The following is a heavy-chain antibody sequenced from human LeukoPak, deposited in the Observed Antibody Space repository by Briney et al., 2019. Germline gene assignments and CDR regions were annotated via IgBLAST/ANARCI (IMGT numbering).Heavy chain of an antibody. CDR1: GFTFSSYL. Sequence: GGSLRLSCAASGFTFSSYLMSWVRQAPGKGLEWVSGISGSGDNTYYADSVKGRFTISRDNSKNTLYVQMNSLRVEDTAVYYCAKDRRGGSYYAATLDIWGQGTMVTVSS. V-gene: IGHV3-23*01. CDR3: AKDRRGGSYYAATLDI. J-gene: IGHJ3*02. CDR2: ISGSGDNT. D-gene: IGHD1-26*01.